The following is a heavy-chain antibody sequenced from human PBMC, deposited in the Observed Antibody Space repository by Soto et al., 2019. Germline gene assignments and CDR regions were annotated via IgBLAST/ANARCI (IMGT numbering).Heavy chain of an antibody. Sequence: QVQLVQSGAEVKKPGSSVKVSCKASGGTFGSYTISWVRQAPGQGLEWMGRIIPILGIANYAQKLQGRVTITADKSTSTAYMELSSLRSEDTAVYYCARDLAEFGGVIAAIDYWGQGTLVTVSS. J-gene: IGHJ4*02. CDR3: ARDLAEFGGVIAAIDY. D-gene: IGHD3-16*02. CDR2: IIPILGIA. V-gene: IGHV1-69*08. CDR1: GGTFGSYT.